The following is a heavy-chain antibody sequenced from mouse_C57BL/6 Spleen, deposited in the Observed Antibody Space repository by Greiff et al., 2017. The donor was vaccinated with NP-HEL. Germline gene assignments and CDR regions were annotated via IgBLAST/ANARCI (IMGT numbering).Heavy chain of an antibody. J-gene: IGHJ3*01. CDR2: ISYDGSN. V-gene: IGHV3-6*01. CDR1: GYSITSGYY. CDR3: ARGYYDEEDAWFAY. D-gene: IGHD2-4*01. Sequence: EVQLQQSGPGLVKPSQSLSLTCSVTGYSITSGYYWNWIRQFPGNKVEWMGYISYDGSNNYNPSLKNRITITRDTSKYQFFLKLNSVTTEDTATYYCARGYYDEEDAWFAYWGQGTLVTVSA.